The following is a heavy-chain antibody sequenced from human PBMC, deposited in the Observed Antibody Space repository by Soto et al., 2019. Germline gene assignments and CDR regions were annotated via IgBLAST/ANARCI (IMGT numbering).Heavy chain of an antibody. Sequence: SETLSLTCTVSGGSVSSGSYYWSWIRQPPGKGLEWIGYIYYSGSTNYNPSLKSRVTISVDTSKNQFSLKLSSVTAADTAVYYCASERRIQLSYGLDVWGQGTPVTVSS. CDR3: ASERRIQLSYGLDV. V-gene: IGHV4-61*01. CDR1: GGSVSSGSYY. CDR2: IYYSGST. J-gene: IGHJ6*02. D-gene: IGHD5-18*01.